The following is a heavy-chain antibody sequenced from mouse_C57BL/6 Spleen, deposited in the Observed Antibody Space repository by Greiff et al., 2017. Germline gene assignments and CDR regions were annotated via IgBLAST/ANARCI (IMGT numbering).Heavy chain of an antibody. Sequence: VHVKQSGAELVRPGSSVKMSCKTSGYTFTSYGINWVKQRPGQGLEWIGYIYIGNGYTEYNEKFKGKATLTSDTSSSTAYMQLSSLTSEDSAIYFCAREENGSSSWFAYWGQGTLVTVSA. CDR3: AREENGSSSWFAY. D-gene: IGHD1-1*01. CDR2: IYIGNGYT. J-gene: IGHJ3*01. V-gene: IGHV1-58*01. CDR1: GYTFTSYG.